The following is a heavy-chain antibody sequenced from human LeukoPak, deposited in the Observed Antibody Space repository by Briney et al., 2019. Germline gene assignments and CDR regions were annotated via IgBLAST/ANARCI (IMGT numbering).Heavy chain of an antibody. V-gene: IGHV4-34*01. CDR3: ARATYNWNEYYYYYMDV. CDR2: INHSGST. Sequence: PSETLSLTCAVYGGSFSGYYWSWIRQPPGKGLEWIGEINHSGSTNYNPSLKSRVTISVDTSKNQFSLKLSSVTAADTAVYYCARATYNWNEYYYYYMDVWGKGTTVTVSS. J-gene: IGHJ6*03. D-gene: IGHD1-20*01. CDR1: GGSFSGYY.